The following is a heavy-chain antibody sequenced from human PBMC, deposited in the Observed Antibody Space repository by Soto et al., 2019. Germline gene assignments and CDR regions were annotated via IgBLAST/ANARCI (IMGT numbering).Heavy chain of an antibody. Sequence: QVQLEESGGGVVQPGRSLRLSCTASGFTFSRHDMHWVRQTPGKGLEWVAIISYDGNIIHYADSVKGRFTISRDNSRNTMYLQMNSLRHDDTAVYYCARKPGAAGWYFDLWGQGTLVTVFS. D-gene: IGHD6-19*01. V-gene: IGHV3-30*03. CDR1: GFTFSRHD. CDR2: ISYDGNII. CDR3: ARKPGAAGWYFDL. J-gene: IGHJ4*02.